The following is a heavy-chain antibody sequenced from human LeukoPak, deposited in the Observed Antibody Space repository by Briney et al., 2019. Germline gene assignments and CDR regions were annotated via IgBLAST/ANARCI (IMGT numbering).Heavy chain of an antibody. V-gene: IGHV3-48*03. CDR3: ARGRIAAAGTSYYFDY. Sequence: GGSLRLSCAASGFTFSSYEMNWVRQAPGKGLEWVSYISSSGSTIYYADSVKGRFTISRDNAKNSLYLQMNSLRAEDTAVYYCARGRIAAAGTSYYFDYWGQGTLVVVSS. D-gene: IGHD6-13*01. J-gene: IGHJ4*02. CDR2: ISSSGSTI. CDR1: GFTFSSYE.